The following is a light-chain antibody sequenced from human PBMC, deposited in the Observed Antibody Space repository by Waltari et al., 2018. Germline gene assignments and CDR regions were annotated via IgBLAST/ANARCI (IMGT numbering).Light chain of an antibody. J-gene: IGLJ2*01. CDR3: SSYTSSSTLVV. V-gene: IGLV2-14*03. CDR1: SSDVGGYNY. CDR2: DVM. Sequence: QSALTQPASVSGSPGQSITIPCTGTSSDVGGYNYVSWYQQHPGKAPKLMIYDVMNRPSGVSNRFSGSKSGNTASLTISGLQAEDEADYYCSSYTSSSTLVVFGGGTKLTVL.